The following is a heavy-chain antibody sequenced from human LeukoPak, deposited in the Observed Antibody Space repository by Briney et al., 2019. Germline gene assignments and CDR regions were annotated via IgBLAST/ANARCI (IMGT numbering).Heavy chain of an antibody. D-gene: IGHD3-3*01. J-gene: IGHJ4*02. CDR1: GFTFSDYY. CDR3: ARGGYYDFWSGYPIPFDY. Sequence: GGSLRLSCAAFGFTFSDYYMSWIRQAPGKGLEWVSYISSSGSTIYYADSVKGRFTISRDNAKNSLYLQMNSLRAEDTAVYYCARGGYYDFWSGYPIPFDYWGQGTLVTVSS. V-gene: IGHV3-11*04. CDR2: ISSSGSTI.